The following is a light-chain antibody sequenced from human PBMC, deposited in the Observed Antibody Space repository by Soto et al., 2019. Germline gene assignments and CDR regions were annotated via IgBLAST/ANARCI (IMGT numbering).Light chain of an antibody. Sequence: NFMLTQPHSVSESPGKTVTISCTGSGGSIASNYVQWYQQRPGSAPTTVIYEDNQRPSGVPDRFSGSIDSSSNSASLIISGLKTEDEADYYCLSYDSSNLWVFGGGIKLTVL. CDR3: LSYDSSNLWV. CDR1: GGSIASNY. V-gene: IGLV6-57*02. J-gene: IGLJ3*02. CDR2: EDN.